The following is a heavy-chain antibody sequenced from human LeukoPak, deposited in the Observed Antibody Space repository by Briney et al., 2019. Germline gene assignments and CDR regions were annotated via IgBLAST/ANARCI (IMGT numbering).Heavy chain of an antibody. J-gene: IGHJ4*02. D-gene: IGHD6-19*01. V-gene: IGHV3-30*02. CDR1: GFTFSSYG. Sequence: AGGSLRLSCAASGFTFSSYGMHWVRRAPGKGLEWVAFIRYDGTNKYYVDSAKGRFTISRDNSKNTLYLQMNSLRAEDTAVYYCAKDVSYSSGCDYWGQGTLVTVSS. CDR2: IRYDGTNK. CDR3: AKDVSYSSGCDY.